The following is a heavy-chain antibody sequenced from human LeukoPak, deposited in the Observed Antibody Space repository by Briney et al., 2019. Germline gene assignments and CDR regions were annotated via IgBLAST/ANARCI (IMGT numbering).Heavy chain of an antibody. CDR3: SKGPYYYDSSGPYDN. Sequence: GGSLRLSCAASGFTFSSCSMNWVRQAPGKGLEWVSYISSSSSTIYSAYSVNGRFTISRSNAKNTKYLQMQSLSLQDTAVYYCSKGPYYYDSSGPYDNWGQGTLVTVSS. D-gene: IGHD3-22*01. CDR2: ISSSSSTI. CDR1: GFTFSSCS. V-gene: IGHV3-48*01. J-gene: IGHJ4*02.